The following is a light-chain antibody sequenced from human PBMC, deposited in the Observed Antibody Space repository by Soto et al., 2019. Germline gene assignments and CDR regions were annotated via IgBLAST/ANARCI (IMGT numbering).Light chain of an antibody. Sequence: QSVLTHPPSVSGAPGQRLTISCTGSSSNIGADFNVHWYQQLPGTAPKLLIYGNTNRPSGVPDRFSGSKSGTSASLAITGLQPEDEADYYCPSYDSGLSGYVFGTGTKVTVL. CDR1: SSNIGADFN. CDR3: PSYDSGLSGYV. CDR2: GNT. J-gene: IGLJ1*01. V-gene: IGLV1-40*01.